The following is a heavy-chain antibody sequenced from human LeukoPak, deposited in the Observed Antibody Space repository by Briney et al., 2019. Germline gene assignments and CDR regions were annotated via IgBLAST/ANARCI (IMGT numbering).Heavy chain of an antibody. V-gene: IGHV4-59*01. J-gene: IGHJ2*01. D-gene: IGHD1-1*01. CDR2: IYYSGST. CDR1: GGSISGYY. Sequence: KSSETLSLTCTVSGGSISGYYWSWIRQPPGKGLEWIGYIYYSGSTNYNPSLKSRVTISVDTSKNQFSLKLSSVTAADTAVYYCARDRNTRPNWYFDLWGRGTLVTVSS. CDR3: ARDRNTRPNWYFDL.